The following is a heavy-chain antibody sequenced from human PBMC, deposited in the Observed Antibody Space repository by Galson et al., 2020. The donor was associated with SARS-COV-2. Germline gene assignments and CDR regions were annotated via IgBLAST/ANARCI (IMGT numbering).Heavy chain of an antibody. CDR1: GFSVTSNY. CDR3: ARGSSGYYYMDV. Sequence: GESLKISCAAPGFSVTSNYMSWVRQAPGKGLEGVSIIHSGGATNYADSVKGRFTISRDSSKNTLYLQVNSLRAEDTAVYYCARGSSGYYYMDVWGKGTTVTVSS. V-gene: IGHV3-53*01. J-gene: IGHJ6*03. D-gene: IGHD3-10*01. CDR2: IHSGGAT.